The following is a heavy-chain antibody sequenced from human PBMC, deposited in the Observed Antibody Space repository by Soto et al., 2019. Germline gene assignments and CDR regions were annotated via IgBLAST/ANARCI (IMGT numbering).Heavy chain of an antibody. CDR1: GFTFNNYA. CDR2: ISASGGST. V-gene: IGHV3-23*01. CDR3: AKDREGWAGFGP. D-gene: IGHD1-26*01. Sequence: GSLRLSCAASGFTFNNYAMSWVRQAPGKGLEWVSAISASGGSTYYADSVKGRFTISRDNSKNTLYLQMNSLRAEDTAVYFCAKDREGWAGFGPWGQGTLVTVSS. J-gene: IGHJ5*02.